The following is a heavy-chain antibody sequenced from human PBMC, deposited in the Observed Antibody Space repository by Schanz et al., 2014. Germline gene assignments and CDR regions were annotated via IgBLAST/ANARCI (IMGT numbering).Heavy chain of an antibody. D-gene: IGHD2-15*01. V-gene: IGHV1-69*04. Sequence: QVHLVQSGAEVKEPGSSVKVSCKPSGGTFVTFFFTWLRQAPGQGPQWMGRISPLLGVANYAQEFQGRLTSTADTSTSTAYMELSSLRSEDTAVYYCATCSGGTCHAKPVLDNWGQGTLVTVSS. CDR1: GGTFVTFF. CDR2: ISPLLGVA. J-gene: IGHJ4*02. CDR3: ATCSGGTCHAKPVLDN.